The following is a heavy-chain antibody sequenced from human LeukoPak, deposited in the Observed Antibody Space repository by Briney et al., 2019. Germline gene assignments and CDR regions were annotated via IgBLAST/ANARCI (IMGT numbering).Heavy chain of an antibody. CDR3: AALQAAAINY. Sequence: AGGSLRLSCAASGFTFSTYAMSWVRQAPGKGLEWVSGIINSGGNTYYADSVKGRFTISRDNSKNTLYLQMNSLRAEDTAVYYCAALQAAAINYWGQGTLVTVSS. V-gene: IGHV3-23*01. J-gene: IGHJ4*02. CDR1: GFTFSTYA. CDR2: IINSGGNT. D-gene: IGHD2-2*01.